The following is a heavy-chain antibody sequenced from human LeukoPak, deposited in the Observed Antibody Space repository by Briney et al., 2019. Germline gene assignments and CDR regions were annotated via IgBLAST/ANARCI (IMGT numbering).Heavy chain of an antibody. Sequence: GGSLRLSCAASGFTFSSYWMSWVRQAPGKGLEWVANTKQDGSEKYYVDSVKGRFTISRDNAKNSLYLQMNSLRAEDTAVYYCARASPGKGGAFDIWGQGTMVTVSS. CDR1: GFTFSSYW. CDR3: ARASPGKGGAFDI. D-gene: IGHD2-15*01. J-gene: IGHJ3*02. CDR2: TKQDGSEK. V-gene: IGHV3-7*01.